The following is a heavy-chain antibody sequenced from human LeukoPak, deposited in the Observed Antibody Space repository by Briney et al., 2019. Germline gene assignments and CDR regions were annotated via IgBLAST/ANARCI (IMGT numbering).Heavy chain of an antibody. CDR1: SGSISTSNYY. CDR3: ARAKEQQLGYYYYYMDV. CDR2: INHSGST. Sequence: SETLSLTCTVSSGSISTSNYYWGWVRQPPGKGLEWIGEINHSGSTNYNPSLKSRVTISVDTSKNQFPLKLSSVTAADTAVYYCARAKEQQLGYYYYYMDVWGKGTTVTVSS. V-gene: IGHV4-39*06. J-gene: IGHJ6*03. D-gene: IGHD6-13*01.